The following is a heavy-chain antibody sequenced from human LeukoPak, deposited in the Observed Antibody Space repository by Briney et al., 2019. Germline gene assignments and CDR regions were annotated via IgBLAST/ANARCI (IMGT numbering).Heavy chain of an antibody. D-gene: IGHD7-27*01. CDR3: GRDLAWGAFDY. J-gene: IGHJ4*02. CDR2: ISPPGGGT. Sequence: GGSLRLSCAASGFTFSSYAMSWVRQAPGKGLEWPSGISPPGGGTYYADSVKGRFTISRDDSKNTLSLQMNSLRVEDTAVYYCGRDLAWGAFDYWGQGTLVTVSS. CDR1: GFTFSSYA. V-gene: IGHV3-23*01.